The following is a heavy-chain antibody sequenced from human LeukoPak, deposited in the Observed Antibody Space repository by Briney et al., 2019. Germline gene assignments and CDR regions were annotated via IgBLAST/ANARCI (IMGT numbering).Heavy chain of an antibody. J-gene: IGHJ4*02. Sequence: GGSLRLSCAASGFTFSSYAMSWAPQAPGKALEWVSAISGSGGSTYYADSVKGRFTISRDNSKNTLYLQMNSMRAEDKAVYYCAKLTRITMIVGVINTRAFFDYWGQGTLVTVSS. D-gene: IGHD3-22*01. CDR1: GFTFSSYA. CDR2: ISGSGGST. CDR3: AKLTRITMIVGVINTRAFFDY. V-gene: IGHV3-23*01.